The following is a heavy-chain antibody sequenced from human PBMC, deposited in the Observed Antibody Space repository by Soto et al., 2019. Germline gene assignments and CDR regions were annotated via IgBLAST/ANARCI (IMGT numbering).Heavy chain of an antibody. CDR3: AKRGRGAVAFDY. CDR2: ISGSGTGT. D-gene: IGHD6-19*01. CDR1: GFTFSSYA. J-gene: IGHJ4*02. Sequence: EVQLLESGGGLVQPGGSLRLSCAASGFTFSSYAMSWVRQAPGKGLEWVSTISGSGTGTYYVYSVTGRFTISRDNSKNTLYLQMNCLRAEDTAVYYCAKRGRGAVAFDYWGQGTLVTVSS. V-gene: IGHV3-23*01.